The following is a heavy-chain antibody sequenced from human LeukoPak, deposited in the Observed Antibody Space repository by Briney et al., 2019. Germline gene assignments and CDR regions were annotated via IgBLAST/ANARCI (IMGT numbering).Heavy chain of an antibody. CDR3: ARDHPRGYGMDV. D-gene: IGHD3-10*01. CDR2: IYYSGST. V-gene: IGHV4-31*03. J-gene: IGHJ6*02. CDR1: GSSISSGGYY. Sequence: PSETLSLTCTVSGSSISSGGYYWSWTRHHPGKGLEWIGDIYYSGSTYYNPSLKSRVTISVDTSKNQFSLKLGSVTAADTAVYYRARDHPRGYGMDVWGQGTTVSVSS.